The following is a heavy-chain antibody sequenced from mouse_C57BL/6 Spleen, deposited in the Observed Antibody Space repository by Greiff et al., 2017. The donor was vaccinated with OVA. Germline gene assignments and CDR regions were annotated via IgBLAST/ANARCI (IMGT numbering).Heavy chain of an antibody. V-gene: IGHV1-85*01. D-gene: IGHD1-1*01. CDR2: IYPRAGST. CDR3: ARYRSSLPMDY. Sequence: VQLQESGPELVKPGASVKLSCKASGYTFTSYDINWVKQRPGQGLEWIGWIYPRAGSTKYNEKFKGKATLTVDTSSSTAYMELHSLTSEDSAVYFCARYRSSLPMDYWGPGTSVTVSS. J-gene: IGHJ4*01. CDR1: GYTFTSYD.